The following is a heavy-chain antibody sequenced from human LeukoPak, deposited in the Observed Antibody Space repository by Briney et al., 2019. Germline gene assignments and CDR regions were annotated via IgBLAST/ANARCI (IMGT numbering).Heavy chain of an antibody. Sequence: ASVKVSCKASGHTFTNYYIHWVRQAPGQGLEWMGWINPNSGGTNYAQKFQGRVTMTRDTSISTAYMELSRLTSDDTAVYYCAKDAIVRDYSNSDYWGQGTPVTVS. J-gene: IGHJ4*02. D-gene: IGHD4-11*01. CDR1: GHTFTNYY. V-gene: IGHV1-2*02. CDR2: INPNSGGT. CDR3: AKDAIVRDYSNSDY.